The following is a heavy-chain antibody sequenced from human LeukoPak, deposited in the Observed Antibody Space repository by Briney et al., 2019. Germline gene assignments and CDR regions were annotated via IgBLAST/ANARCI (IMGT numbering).Heavy chain of an antibody. J-gene: IGHJ5*02. D-gene: IGHD5-24*01. CDR3: ARARITIKPSWFDP. CDR1: GGSISSGNYY. V-gene: IGHV4-31*03. Sequence: SETLSLTCTVSGGSISSGNYYWSWIRQLPGQGLERLGFIYHSGTTYYNQSLKSRVTMSLDTSKNQFSLKLRSVTAADTAVYYCARARITIKPSWFDPWGQGTLVTVSS. CDR2: IYHSGTT.